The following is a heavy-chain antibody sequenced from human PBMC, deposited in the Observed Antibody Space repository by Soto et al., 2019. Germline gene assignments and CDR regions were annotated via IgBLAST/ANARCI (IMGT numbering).Heavy chain of an antibody. J-gene: IGHJ6*02. CDR1: GFSFISYS. Sequence: GGSLRLSCAASGFSFISYSMNWVRQAPGKGLEWVSYISSWSNTIYYADSVKGRFTISRDNAKNSLYLQMNSLRDEDTAVYYCARDPGYCSGGSCYENMDVWGQGTTVTVSS. CDR2: ISSWSNTI. CDR3: ARDPGYCSGGSCYENMDV. D-gene: IGHD2-15*01. V-gene: IGHV3-48*02.